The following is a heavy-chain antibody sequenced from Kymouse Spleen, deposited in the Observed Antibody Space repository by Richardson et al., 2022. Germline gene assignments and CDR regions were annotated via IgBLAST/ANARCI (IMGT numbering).Heavy chain of an antibody. CDR2: ISAYNGNT. D-gene: IGHD3-9*01. V-gene: IGHV1-18*01. J-gene: IGHJ6*02. Sequence: QVQLVQSGAEVKKPGASVKVSCKASGYTFTSYGISWVRQAPGQGLEWMGWISAYNGNTNYAQKLQGRVTMTTDTSTSTAYMELRSLRSDDTAVYYCARDDILTGYSYYYYYYGMDVWGQGTTVTVSS. CDR3: ARDDILTGYSYYYYYYGMDV. CDR1: GYTFTSYG.